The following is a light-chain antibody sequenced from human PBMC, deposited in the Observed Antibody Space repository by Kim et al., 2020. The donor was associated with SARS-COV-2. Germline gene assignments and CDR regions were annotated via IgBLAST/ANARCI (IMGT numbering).Light chain of an antibody. CDR1: SFGRKN. J-gene: IGLJ1*01. CDR2: RDN. CDR3: QAWDSGTYF. Sequence: SYELTQPLSVSVAPGQTASITCGGNSFGRKNVHWYQQKPGQAPVLVIFRDNNRPSGIPERFSASTSGNTATLTISGAQAGDEADYYCQAWDSGTYFFGT. V-gene: IGLV3-9*01.